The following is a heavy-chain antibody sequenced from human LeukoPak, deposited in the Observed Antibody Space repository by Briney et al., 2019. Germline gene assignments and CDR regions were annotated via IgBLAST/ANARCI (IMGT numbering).Heavy chain of an antibody. CDR3: ARNSIGYYGSGSYITYYYYYYMDV. V-gene: IGHV3-11*01. CDR2: ISSSGSTI. CDR1: GFTFSDYY. J-gene: IGHJ6*03. Sequence: PGGSLRLSCAASGFTFSDYYMSWIRQAPGKGLEWVSYISSSGSTIYYADSVKGRFTISRDNAKNSLYLQMNSLRAEDTAVYYCARNSIGYYGSGSYITYYYYYYMDVWGKGTTITISS. D-gene: IGHD3-10*01.